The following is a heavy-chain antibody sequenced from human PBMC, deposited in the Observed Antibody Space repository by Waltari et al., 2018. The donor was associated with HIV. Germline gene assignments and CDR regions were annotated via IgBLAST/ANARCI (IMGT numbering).Heavy chain of an antibody. V-gene: IGHV5-51*03. CDR1: GFRFTNSR. CDR2: IYAGDSDT. Sequence: EVHLVQSGAEVKKPGESLKSSCMASGFRFTNSRIGWVRQMPGKGLEWMGVIYAGDSDTTYSPSFQGQVTISTDKSINTAYLQWSSLKASDTAIYYCARGNRWQVLSWFDYWGQGTLVTVSS. D-gene: IGHD6-19*01. J-gene: IGHJ4*02. CDR3: ARGNRWQVLSWFDY.